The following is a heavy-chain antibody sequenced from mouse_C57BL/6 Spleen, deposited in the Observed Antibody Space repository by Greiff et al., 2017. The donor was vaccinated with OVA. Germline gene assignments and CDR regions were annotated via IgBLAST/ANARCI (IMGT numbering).Heavy chain of an antibody. Sequence: VQLQQSGAELVRPGTSVKVSCKASGYAFTNYLIEWVKQRPGQGLEWIGVINPGSGGTNYNEKFKGKATLTADKSSSTAYMQLSSLTSEDFAVFFCAKVDSSGYWGQGTTLTVSS. J-gene: IGHJ2*01. V-gene: IGHV1-54*01. CDR3: AKVDSSGY. CDR2: INPGSGGT. D-gene: IGHD3-2*02. CDR1: GYAFTNYL.